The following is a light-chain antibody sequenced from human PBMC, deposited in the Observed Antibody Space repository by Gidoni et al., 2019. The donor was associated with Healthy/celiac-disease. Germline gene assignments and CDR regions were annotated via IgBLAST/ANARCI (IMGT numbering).Light chain of an antibody. V-gene: IGKV4-1*01. Sequence: DIVMTQSPSSLAASLGERATINCKASQSVLYSSNNKNYLAWYQQKPGQPPKMLIYWASTRESGVPDRLSGSGSGTDFTLTISSLQAEDVAVDYCQQYYSTPYTFGQGTKLEIK. CDR3: QQYYSTPYT. CDR1: QSVLYSSNNKNY. J-gene: IGKJ2*01. CDR2: WAS.